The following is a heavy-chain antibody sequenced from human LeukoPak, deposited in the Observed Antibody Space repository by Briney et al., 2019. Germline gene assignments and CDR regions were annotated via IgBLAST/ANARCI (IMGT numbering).Heavy chain of an antibody. Sequence: PSETLSLTCTVSGASISSYYWSWIRQPPGKGLEWIGYIYYSGSTNYNPSLKSRVTISLDTSKNQFSLKPSSVTAADTAVYYCARDPGPYCTTTTCYVVYWGQGTLVTVSS. D-gene: IGHD2-2*01. CDR3: ARDPGPYCTTTTCYVVY. CDR1: GASISSYY. CDR2: IYYSGST. V-gene: IGHV4-59*01. J-gene: IGHJ4*02.